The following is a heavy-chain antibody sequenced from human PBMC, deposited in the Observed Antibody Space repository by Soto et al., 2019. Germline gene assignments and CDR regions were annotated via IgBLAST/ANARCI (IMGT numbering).Heavy chain of an antibody. CDR3: AQGEDSGYDYYEGY. V-gene: IGHV3-21*04. D-gene: IGHD5-12*01. CDR2: ISSSSSYI. J-gene: IGHJ4*02. CDR1: GFTFSSYS. Sequence: PGGSLRLSCAASGFTFSSYSMNWVRQAPGKGLEWVSSISSSSSYIYYADSVKGRFTISRDNAKNSLYLQMNSLRSEDTAVYYCAQGEDSGYDYYEGYWGQGTPVTVSS.